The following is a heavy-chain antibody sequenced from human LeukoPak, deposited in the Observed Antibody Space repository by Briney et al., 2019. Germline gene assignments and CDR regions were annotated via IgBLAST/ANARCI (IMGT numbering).Heavy chain of an antibody. J-gene: IGHJ4*02. CDR1: GFTFSSYW. Sequence: GGSLRLSCAASGFTFSSYWMSWVRQAPGKGLEWVANIKQDGSEKCYVDSVKGRFTISRDNAKNSLYLQMNSLRAEDTAAYYCARSPTTVTLTWFDYWGQGTLVTVSS. CDR3: ARSPTTVTLTWFDY. CDR2: IKQDGSEK. D-gene: IGHD4-11*01. V-gene: IGHV3-7*01.